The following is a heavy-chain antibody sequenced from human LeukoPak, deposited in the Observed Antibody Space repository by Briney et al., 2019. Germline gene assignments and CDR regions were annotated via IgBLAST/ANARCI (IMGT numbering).Heavy chain of an antibody. V-gene: IGHV4-39*07. CDR1: DGSISSSSNY. CDR3: ARAFNYYGSGSGNWFDP. D-gene: IGHD3-10*01. CDR2: IYYSGST. J-gene: IGHJ5*02. Sequence: PSETLSLTCTVSDGSISSSSNYWGWIRQPPGKGLEWIGSIYYSGSTYYNPSLKSRVTISVDTSRNQFSLKLSSVTAADTAVYYCARAFNYYGSGSGNWFDPWGQGTLVTVSS.